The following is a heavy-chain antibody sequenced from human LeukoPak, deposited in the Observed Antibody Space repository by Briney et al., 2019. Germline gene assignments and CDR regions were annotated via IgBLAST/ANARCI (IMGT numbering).Heavy chain of an antibody. Sequence: SETLSLTCTVSTGSISSYYWSWIRQPPGKGLEWIGDIYYSGSTWYNPSLKSRVTMSVDTSKNQFSLKVSSVTAADTAVYYCARRPTWAFPFEYWGQGTQVTVSS. J-gene: IGHJ4*02. CDR2: IYYSGST. CDR3: ARRPTWAFPFEY. V-gene: IGHV4-59*08. D-gene: IGHD2/OR15-2a*01. CDR1: TGSISSYY.